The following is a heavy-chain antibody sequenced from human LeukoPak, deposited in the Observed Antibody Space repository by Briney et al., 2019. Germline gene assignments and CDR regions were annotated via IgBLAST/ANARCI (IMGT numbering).Heavy chain of an antibody. J-gene: IGHJ6*03. CDR1: GFTFSDYY. CDR2: ISSSGSTI. V-gene: IGHV3-11*01. D-gene: IGHD6-6*01. Sequence: GGXXRLSRAASGFTFSDYYMSWVRQAPGKGLEGVSYISSSGSTIYYAASVKGRFTISRDNAKNSLYLQMNSLRAEDTAVYYCARVSRIAALPYYYYYYMDVWGKGTTVTVSS. CDR3: ARVSRIAALPYYYYYYMDV.